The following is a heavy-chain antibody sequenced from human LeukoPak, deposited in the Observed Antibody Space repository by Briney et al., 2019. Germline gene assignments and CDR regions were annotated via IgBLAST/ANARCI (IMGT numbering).Heavy chain of an antibody. CDR1: GFNISTNF. CDR3: ARESGGRADY. CDR2: IYSGGST. V-gene: IGHV3-53*01. D-gene: IGHD2-15*01. Sequence: GGSLRLSCAASGFNISTNFMSWVRQAPGKGLEWVSVIYSGGSTYYADSVKGRFITSRDNSKNTLYLQMNSLRAEDTAVYYCARESGGRADYWGQGTLVTVSS. J-gene: IGHJ4*02.